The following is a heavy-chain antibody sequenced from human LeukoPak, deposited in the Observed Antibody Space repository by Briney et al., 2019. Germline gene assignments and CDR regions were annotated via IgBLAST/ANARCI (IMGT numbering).Heavy chain of an antibody. V-gene: IGHV3-53*01. D-gene: IGHD2-15*01. CDR3: ARDRYCIGGSCYGDAFDL. CDR1: GFTVRSNY. J-gene: IGHJ3*01. Sequence: GGSLRLSCTASGFTVRSNYMSWVRQSLRKGLEWVSIMYSGGSTDYADSVKGRFIISRDHSKNTLYLQMNSLRAEDTAVYYCARDRYCIGGSCYGDAFDLWGQGTMVTVSS. CDR2: MYSGGST.